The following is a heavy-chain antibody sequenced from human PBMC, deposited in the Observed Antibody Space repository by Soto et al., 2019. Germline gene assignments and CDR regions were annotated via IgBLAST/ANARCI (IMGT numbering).Heavy chain of an antibody. CDR3: ARDRDVVVVAATRGNWFDP. CDR2: IIPILGIA. V-gene: IGHV1-69*04. CDR1: GGTFSSYT. D-gene: IGHD2-15*01. J-gene: IGHJ5*02. Sequence: ASVKVSCKASGGTFSSYTISWVRQAPGQGLEWMGRIIPILGIANYAQKFQGRVTITADKSTSTAYMELSSLRSEDTAVYYCARDRDVVVVAATRGNWFDPWGQGTLVTVSS.